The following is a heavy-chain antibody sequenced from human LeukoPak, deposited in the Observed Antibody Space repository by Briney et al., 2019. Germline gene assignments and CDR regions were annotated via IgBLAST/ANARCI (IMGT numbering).Heavy chain of an antibody. V-gene: IGHV4-39*07. CDR1: GGSISSSSYY. D-gene: IGHD3-10*01. CDR3: ARVYGELWFGEALGAFDI. CDR2: IYYSGST. J-gene: IGHJ3*02. Sequence: PSETLSLTCTVSGGSISSSSYYWGWIRQPPGKGLEWIGSIYYSGSTYYNPSLKSRVTISVDTSKNQFSLKLSSVTAADTAVYYCARVYGELWFGEALGAFDIWGQGTMVTVSS.